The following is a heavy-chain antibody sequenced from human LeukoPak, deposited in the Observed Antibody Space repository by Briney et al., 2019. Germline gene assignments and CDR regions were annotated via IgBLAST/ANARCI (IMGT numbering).Heavy chain of an antibody. D-gene: IGHD4-17*01. CDR2: IYYSGST. J-gene: IGHJ3*02. Sequence: MTSETLCLTCIASGGSISSYYWSWIRQPPGKGLEWIGYIYYSGSTNDNPSLKSRVTISVDTSKNQFSLKLSSVTAADTAVYYCARQEGDYDDAFDIWGQGTMVTVSS. V-gene: IGHV4-59*08. CDR1: GGSISSYY. CDR3: ARQEGDYDDAFDI.